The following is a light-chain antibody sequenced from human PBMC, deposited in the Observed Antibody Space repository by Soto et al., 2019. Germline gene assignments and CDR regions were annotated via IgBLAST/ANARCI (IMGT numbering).Light chain of an antibody. CDR1: QSVSSY. CDR3: QQRSNWPPLT. J-gene: IGKJ4*01. V-gene: IGKV3-11*01. CDR2: DAS. Sequence: EIVLTQSPATLSLSPGERATLSCRASQSVSSYLAWYQQKPGQAPRLLIYDASNRATGIPARFSGSGSGTDFTHTISSQEPEDFAVYYCQQRSNWPPLTFGGGTKVEIK.